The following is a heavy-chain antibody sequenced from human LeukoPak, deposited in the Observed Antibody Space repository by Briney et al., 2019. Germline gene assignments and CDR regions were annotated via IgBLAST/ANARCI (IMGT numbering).Heavy chain of an antibody. D-gene: IGHD1-26*01. CDR1: GGSISSYY. V-gene: IGHV4-59*01. CDR2: IYYSGST. J-gene: IGHJ4*02. CDR3: ARPHYPLGSFDY. Sequence: PSETLSLTCTVSGGSISSYYWSWIRQPPGKGLEWIGYIYYSGSTNYNPSLKSRVTISVDTSKNQFSLKLSSVTAADTAVYYCARPHYPLGSFDYWGQGTLVTVSS.